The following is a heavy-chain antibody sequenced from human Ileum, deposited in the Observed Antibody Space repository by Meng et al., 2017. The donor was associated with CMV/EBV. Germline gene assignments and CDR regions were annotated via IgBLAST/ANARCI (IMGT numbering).Heavy chain of an antibody. CDR2: INYRGTT. D-gene: IGHD3-22*01. CDR3: ARAISGHYYVP. J-gene: IGHJ1*01. CDR1: GGSISSGNYY. Sequence: QGPLPAAGPGPVKPSQTLSLTCTVSGGSISSGNYYWSWIREPPGKGLEWIGYINYRGTTYYNPSLKSRLTISVDTSNNQFSLILSSVTAADTALYYCARAISGHYYVPWGQGTLVTVSS. V-gene: IGHV4-30-4*08.